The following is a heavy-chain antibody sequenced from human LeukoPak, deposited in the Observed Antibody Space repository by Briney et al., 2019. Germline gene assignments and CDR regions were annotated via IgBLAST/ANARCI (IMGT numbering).Heavy chain of an antibody. Sequence: SETLSLTCTVSGGSISSGGYYWSWIRQPPGKGLEWIGYIYYSGSTNYNPSLKSRVTISVDTSKNQFSLKLSSVTAAGTAVYFCARDEGSSYPFDYWGQGTLVTVSS. V-gene: IGHV4-61*08. J-gene: IGHJ4*02. D-gene: IGHD2-2*01. CDR2: IYYSGST. CDR1: GGSISSGGYY. CDR3: ARDEGSSYPFDY.